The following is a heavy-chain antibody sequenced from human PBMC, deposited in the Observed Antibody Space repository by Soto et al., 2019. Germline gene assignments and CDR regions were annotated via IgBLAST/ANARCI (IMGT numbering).Heavy chain of an antibody. CDR2: ISYDGSNK. J-gene: IGHJ4*02. V-gene: IGHV3-30-3*01. D-gene: IGHD3-9*01. Sequence: PGRSLRLSCAASGFTFSSYAMHWVRQAPGKGLEWVAVISYDGSNKYYADSVKGRFTISRDNSKNTLYLQMNSLRAEDTAVYYCARDHSPPRILSDCPYYWGQGTLVTVSS. CDR1: GFTFSSYA. CDR3: ARDHSPPRILSDCPYY.